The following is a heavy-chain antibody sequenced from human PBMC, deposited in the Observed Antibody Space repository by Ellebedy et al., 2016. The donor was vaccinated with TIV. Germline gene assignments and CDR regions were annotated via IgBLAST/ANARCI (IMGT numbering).Heavy chain of an antibody. CDR2: ISAFNGNT. V-gene: IGHV1-18*01. Sequence: ASVKVSXKDSGYTFTNDGISWVRQAPGQGLEFMGWISAFNGNTNYAQNLQGRVTMTTDTSTTTAYMELRSLRSDDTAIYYCAKRTDTSGYHQAADSWGHGTLVTVSS. J-gene: IGHJ5*01. CDR1: GYTFTNDG. CDR3: AKRTDTSGYHQAADS. D-gene: IGHD3-22*01.